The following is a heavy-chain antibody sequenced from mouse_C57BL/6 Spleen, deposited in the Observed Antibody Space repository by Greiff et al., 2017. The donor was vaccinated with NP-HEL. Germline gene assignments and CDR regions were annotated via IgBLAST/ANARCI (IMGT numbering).Heavy chain of an antibody. V-gene: IGHV1-64*01. CDR3: ASLRLPAWFAY. Sequence: VQLQQPGAELVKPGASVKLSCKASGYTSTSYWMHWVKQRPGQGLEWIGMIHPNSGSTNYNEKFKSKATLTVDKSSSTAYMQLSSLTSEDSAVYYCASLRLPAWFAYWGQGTLVTVSA. CDR2: IHPNSGST. D-gene: IGHD3-2*02. J-gene: IGHJ3*01. CDR1: GYTSTSYW.